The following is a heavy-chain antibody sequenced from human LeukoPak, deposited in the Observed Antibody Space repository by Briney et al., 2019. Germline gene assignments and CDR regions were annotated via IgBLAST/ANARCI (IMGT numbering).Heavy chain of an antibody. J-gene: IGHJ4*02. Sequence: PSETLSLTCTVSGGSISSYYWSWIRQPPGKGLEWIGYIYYSGSTNYNPSLKSRVTISVDTSKNQFSLKLSSVTAADTAVYYCARHARYYDSSGYSFDYRGQGTLVTVSS. CDR3: ARHARYYDSSGYSFDY. CDR1: GGSISSYY. D-gene: IGHD3-22*01. CDR2: IYYSGST. V-gene: IGHV4-59*08.